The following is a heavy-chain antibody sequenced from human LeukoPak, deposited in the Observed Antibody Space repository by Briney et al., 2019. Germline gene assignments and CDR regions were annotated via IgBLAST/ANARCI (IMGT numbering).Heavy chain of an antibody. CDR2: ISSSSSYI. V-gene: IGHV3-21*04. CDR1: GFTFSSYS. D-gene: IGHD5-18*01. J-gene: IGHJ4*02. CDR3: ARDLNSRYSYGY. Sequence: PGGSLRLSCAASGFTFSSYSMNWVRQAPGKGLEWVSSISSSSSYIYYADSVEGRFTISRDNAKNSLYLQMNSLRAEDTAVYYCARDLNSRYSYGYWGQGTLVTVSS.